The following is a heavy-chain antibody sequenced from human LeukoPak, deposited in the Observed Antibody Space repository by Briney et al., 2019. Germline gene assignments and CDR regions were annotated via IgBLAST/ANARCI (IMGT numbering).Heavy chain of an antibody. CDR1: GFTFDNYG. CDR3: AKERRFTDFFDY. D-gene: IGHD4-11*01. V-gene: IGHV3-23*01. J-gene: IGHJ4*02. Sequence: GGSLRLSCAASGFTFDNYGMHWVRQAPGKGLEWVSTISGSSGSTYYADSVKGRFTISRDNSKNTLYLQMNSLRAEDTAVYHCAKERRFTDFFDYWGQGTLVTVSS. CDR2: ISGSSGST.